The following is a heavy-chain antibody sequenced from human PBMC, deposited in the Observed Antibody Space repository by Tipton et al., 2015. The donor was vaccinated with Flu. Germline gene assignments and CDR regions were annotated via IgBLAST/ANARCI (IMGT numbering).Heavy chain of an antibody. D-gene: IGHD1-7*01. CDR1: GGTFSSYA. J-gene: IGHJ6*02. V-gene: IGHV1-69*01. Sequence: QLVQSGAEVKKPGSSVKVSCKASGGTFSSYAISWVRQAPGQGLEWMGGIIPIFGTANYAQKFQDRVTITADESTSTAYMELSSLRSEDTAVYYCAKTQSGTGTYVGPEYYYYYGMDVWGQGTTVTVSS. CDR2: IIPIFGTA. CDR3: AKTQSGTGTYVGPEYYYYYGMDV.